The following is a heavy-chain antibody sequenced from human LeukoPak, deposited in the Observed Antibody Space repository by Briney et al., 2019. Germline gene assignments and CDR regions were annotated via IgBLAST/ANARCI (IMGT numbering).Heavy chain of an antibody. CDR2: ISSSSSTI. D-gene: IGHD1-1*01. CDR3: ARDPGTTGTTSAFDI. V-gene: IGHV3-48*04. CDR1: GFTFSSYS. J-gene: IGHJ3*02. Sequence: GGSLRLSCAASGFTFSSYSMNWVRQAPGKGLEWVSYISSSSSTIYYADSVKGRFTISRDNAKNSLYLQMNSLRAEDTAVYYCARDPGTTGTTSAFDIWGQGTMVTVSS.